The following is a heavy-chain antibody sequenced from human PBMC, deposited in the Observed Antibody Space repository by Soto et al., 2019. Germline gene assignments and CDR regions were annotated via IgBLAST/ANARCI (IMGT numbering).Heavy chain of an antibody. J-gene: IGHJ6*02. CDR2: ISSSSSYI. D-gene: IGHD3-3*01. Sequence: SGGALRLSCAASGCTFSSYSMNWVRQAPGKGLEWVSSISSSSSYIYYADSVKGRFTISRDNAKNSLYLQMNSLRAEDTAVYYCAREVYYDFWSGYSPYYYGMDVWGQGTTVTVSS. CDR3: AREVYYDFWSGYSPYYYGMDV. CDR1: GCTFSSYS. V-gene: IGHV3-21*01.